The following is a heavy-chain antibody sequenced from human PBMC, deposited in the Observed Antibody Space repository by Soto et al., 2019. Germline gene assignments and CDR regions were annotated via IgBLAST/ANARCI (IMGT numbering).Heavy chain of an antibody. CDR3: ARASSSGWYEAGFHAFDI. J-gene: IGHJ3*02. CDR2: IKQDGSEK. Sequence: GGSLRLSCAASGFTFSSYWMSWVRQAPGKGLEWVANIKQDGSEKYYVDSVKGRFTISRDNAKNSLYLQMNSLRAEDTAVYYCARASSSGWYEAGFHAFDIWGQGTMVTVSS. CDR1: GFTFSSYW. D-gene: IGHD6-19*01. V-gene: IGHV3-7*05.